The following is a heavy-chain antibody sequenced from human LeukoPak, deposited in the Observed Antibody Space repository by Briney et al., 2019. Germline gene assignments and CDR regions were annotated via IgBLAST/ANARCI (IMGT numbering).Heavy chain of an antibody. D-gene: IGHD6-6*01. V-gene: IGHV1-2*02. CDR2: IGPNSGGT. CDR1: GYTFSDYY. J-gene: IGHJ5*02. CDR3: ARSNIAVRRGDNWFDP. Sequence: ASVKVSCKASGYTFSDYYMHWVRQAPGQGLEWMGWIGPNSGGTNYAQKFQGRVTMTRDTSISTAYMELSRLLSDDTDVYYCARSNIAVRRGDNWFDPWGQGTLVTVSS.